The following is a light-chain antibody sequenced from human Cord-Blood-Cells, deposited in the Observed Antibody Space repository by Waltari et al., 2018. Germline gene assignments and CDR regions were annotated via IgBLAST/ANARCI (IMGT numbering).Light chain of an antibody. J-gene: IGLJ2*01. CDR2: DVS. CDR3: SSYTSSSTLV. CDR1: SSDVGGYTY. Sequence: QSALTQPASVSGSPGPSLTISCTGTSSDVGGYTYVSWYQQHPGKAPKLMIYDVSNRPSGVSNRFSGSKSGNTASLTISGLQAEDEADYYCSSYTSSSTLVFGGGTKLTVL. V-gene: IGLV2-14*01.